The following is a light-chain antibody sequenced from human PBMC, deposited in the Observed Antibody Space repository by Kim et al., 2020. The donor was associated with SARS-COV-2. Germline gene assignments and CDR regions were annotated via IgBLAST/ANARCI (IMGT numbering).Light chain of an antibody. CDR3: QQTYTTPRT. V-gene: IGKV1-39*01. J-gene: IGKJ2*02. CDR1: QNINIF. CDR2: GAS. Sequence: DIQMTQSPSSLSASVGDRVTITCRTSQNINIFLNWYQQKPGKAPKLLIYGASSLLSGVPSRFTGSGSGTSFSLTIRGLQPEDFASYYCQQTYTTPRTFGQGTKLE.